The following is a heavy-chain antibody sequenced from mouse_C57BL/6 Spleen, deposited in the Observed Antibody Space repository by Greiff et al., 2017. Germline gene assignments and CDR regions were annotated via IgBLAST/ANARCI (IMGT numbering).Heavy chain of an antibody. D-gene: IGHD1-1*01. CDR3: ARVRATVPHYYAMDY. Sequence: QVQLQQPGAELVMPGASVKLSCKASGYTFTSYWMHWVKQRPGQGLEWIGEIDPSDSYTNYNQKFKGKSTLTVDKSSSTAYMQLSSLTSEDSAVYYCARVRATVPHYYAMDYWGQGTSVTVSS. CDR2: IDPSDSYT. J-gene: IGHJ4*01. V-gene: IGHV1-69*01. CDR1: GYTFTSYW.